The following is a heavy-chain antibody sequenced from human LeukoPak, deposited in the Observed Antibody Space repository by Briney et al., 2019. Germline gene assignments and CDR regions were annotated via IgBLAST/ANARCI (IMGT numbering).Heavy chain of an antibody. CDR3: ARDRGRAVAGTGIDY. D-gene: IGHD6-19*01. CDR2: ISSSSSTI. Sequence: GGSLRLSCAASGFTFSSYSMNWVRQAPGKGLEWVSYISSSSSTIYYADSVKGRFTISRDNAKNSLYLQMNRLRAEDTAVYYCARDRGRAVAGTGIDYWGQGTLVTVSS. J-gene: IGHJ4*02. CDR1: GFTFSSYS. V-gene: IGHV3-48*01.